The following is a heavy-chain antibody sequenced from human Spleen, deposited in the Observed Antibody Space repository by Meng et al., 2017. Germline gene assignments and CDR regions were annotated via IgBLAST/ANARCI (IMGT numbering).Heavy chain of an antibody. CDR3: ARVDSSGYYFPS. CDR2: IYETGST. CDR1: GYSISSGHS. Sequence: GSLRLSCAVSGYSISSGHSWGWIRQPPGKGLEWIGTIYETGSTYYSPSLKSRVTMTVHTSKNQFSLKLTSVTAADTAMYYCARVDSSGYYFPSWGQGTLVTVSS. D-gene: IGHD3-22*01. V-gene: IGHV4-38-2*01. J-gene: IGHJ5*02.